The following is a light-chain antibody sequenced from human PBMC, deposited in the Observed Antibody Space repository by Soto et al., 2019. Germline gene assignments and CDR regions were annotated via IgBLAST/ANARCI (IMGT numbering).Light chain of an antibody. Sequence: IVLTQSPANLSFSPGERATLSCRSSQSVSSYLAWYQQKPGQAPRLLIYDASNRATGIPARFSGSGSGTDFTLTISSLEPEDFAVYYCQQRSNGPPITFGQGTRLEIK. CDR2: DAS. J-gene: IGKJ5*01. V-gene: IGKV3-11*01. CDR1: QSVSSY. CDR3: QQRSNGPPIT.